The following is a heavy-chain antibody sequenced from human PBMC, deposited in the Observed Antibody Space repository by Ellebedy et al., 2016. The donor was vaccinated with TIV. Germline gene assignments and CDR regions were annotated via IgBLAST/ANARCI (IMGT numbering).Heavy chain of an antibody. J-gene: IGHJ4*02. CDR3: AKDHSMIVVVITPDN. CDR2: ISGSGGST. Sequence: GESLKIPCAASGFTFSSYAMSWVHQAPGKGLGWVSVISGSGGSTYYADAVKGRFTISRDNSKNTRYMKMNSLRAEDTSVNYCAKDHSMIVVVITPDNWGQGTLVTVSS. CDR1: GFTFSSYA. V-gene: IGHV3-23*01. D-gene: IGHD3-22*01.